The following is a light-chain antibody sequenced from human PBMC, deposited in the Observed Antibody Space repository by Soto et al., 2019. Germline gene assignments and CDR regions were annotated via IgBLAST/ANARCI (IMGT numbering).Light chain of an antibody. CDR3: CSYAGSYTYV. CDR1: SSDVGGYNY. V-gene: IGLV2-11*01. CDR2: DVS. Sequence: QCVLTQPRSGSGAAGQAVTISCTGTSSDVGGYNYVSWYQQHPGKAPKLMIYDVSKRPSGVPDRFSGSKSGNTASPTISGLQAEDEADYYCCSYAGSYTYVFGTGTKVTVL. J-gene: IGLJ1*01.